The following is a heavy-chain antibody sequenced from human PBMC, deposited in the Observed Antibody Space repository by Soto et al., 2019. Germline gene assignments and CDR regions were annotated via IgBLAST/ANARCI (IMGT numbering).Heavy chain of an antibody. CDR3: ARGFIVVVTVLRPDDAFDV. CDR1: GFTFGNYG. J-gene: IGHJ3*01. D-gene: IGHD2-21*02. V-gene: IGHV3-23*01. CDR2: ISGGGGST. Sequence: DVQLLESGGGLVQPGGSLRLSCAASGFTFGNYGINWVRQAPGKGLEWVSGISGGGGSTYYADSVKGRVTVSRDPSKNSVFLEMNTLRAEDTAVYYCARGFIVVVTVLRPDDAFDVWGQGTLVTVSS.